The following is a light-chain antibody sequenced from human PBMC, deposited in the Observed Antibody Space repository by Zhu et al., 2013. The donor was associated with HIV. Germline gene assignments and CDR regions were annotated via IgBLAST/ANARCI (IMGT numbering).Light chain of an antibody. Sequence: EVVLTQSPGTLSLSPGERATLSCRPSQSVSRSYLAWYQQKPGQTPRLLIYGASSRATGIPDRFSGSGSGTHFTLTINRLEPEDFAVYYCQQYTDWWTFGQGTKVEVK. CDR3: QQYTDWWT. CDR1: QSVSRSY. CDR2: GAS. J-gene: IGKJ1*01. V-gene: IGKV3-20*01.